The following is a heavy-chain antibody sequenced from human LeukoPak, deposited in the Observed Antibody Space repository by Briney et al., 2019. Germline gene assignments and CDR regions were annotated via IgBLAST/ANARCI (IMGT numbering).Heavy chain of an antibody. Sequence: SETLSLTCTVSGGSISSYYWSWIRQPPGKGLEWIGYIYYSGSTNYNPSLKSRVTISVDTSKNQFSLKLSSVTAADTAVYYCARVAKDSSGWYLNYYYGMDVWGQGTTVIVSS. J-gene: IGHJ6*02. CDR3: ARVAKDSSGWYLNYYYGMDV. D-gene: IGHD6-19*01. CDR2: IYYSGST. CDR1: GGSISSYY. V-gene: IGHV4-59*01.